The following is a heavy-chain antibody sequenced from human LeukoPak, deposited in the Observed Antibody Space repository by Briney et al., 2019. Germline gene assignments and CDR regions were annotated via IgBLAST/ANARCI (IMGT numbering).Heavy chain of an antibody. CDR2: ISGNGGSP. D-gene: IGHD3-22*01. J-gene: IGHJ4*02. CDR3: ARDRYYYDSRGLFDY. Sequence: ISGNGGSPYYANSVKGRFTISRDNSKNTLYLQMGSLRAEDMAVYFCARDRYYYDSRGLFDYWGQGTLVTVSS. V-gene: IGHV3-64*01.